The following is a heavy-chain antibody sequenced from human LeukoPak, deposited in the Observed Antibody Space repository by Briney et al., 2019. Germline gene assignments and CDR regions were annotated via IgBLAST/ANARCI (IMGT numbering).Heavy chain of an antibody. V-gene: IGHV1-18*01. CDR3: ARGGYSTGYDH. CDR1: GYTFSTHD. CDR2: ISGYNRNT. Sequence: ASVKVSCKASGYTFSTHDITGVRQAPGQGLEWMGWISGYNRNTNYAQKVHGRVTVTTDTSTTTAYMELRSLRVHDTAVYYCARGGYSTGYDHWGRGTLVTVSS. J-gene: IGHJ5*02. D-gene: IGHD5-18*01.